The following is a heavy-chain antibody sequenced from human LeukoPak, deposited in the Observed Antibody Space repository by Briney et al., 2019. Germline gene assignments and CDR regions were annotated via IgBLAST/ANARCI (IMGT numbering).Heavy chain of an antibody. CDR1: GFTFSSYW. CDR2: IKHDGSVQ. CDR3: AKDRWFGTFDY. D-gene: IGHD3-10*01. Sequence: PGGSLRLSCAASGFTFSSYWMSWVRQAPGKGLEWVANIKHDGSVQYCVDSVKGRFTISRDNAKNSLYLQMNSLRAEDTAVYYCAKDRWFGTFDYWGQGTLVTVSS. V-gene: IGHV3-7*01. J-gene: IGHJ4*02.